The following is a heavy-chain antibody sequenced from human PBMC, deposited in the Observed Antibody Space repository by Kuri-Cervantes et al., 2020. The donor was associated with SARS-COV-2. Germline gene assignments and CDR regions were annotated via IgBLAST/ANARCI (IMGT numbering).Heavy chain of an antibody. V-gene: IGHV4-61*01. CDR2: IYYSGST. J-gene: IGHJ5*02. Sequence: GSLRLSCTVSGGSVSSGSYYWSWIRQPPGKGLEWIGYIYYSGSTNYNPSLKSRVTISVDTSKNQFSLKLSSVTAADTAVYYCARDTYYYDSGPWGQGTLVTVSS. CDR3: ARDTYYYDSGP. D-gene: IGHD3-22*01. CDR1: GGSVSSGSYY.